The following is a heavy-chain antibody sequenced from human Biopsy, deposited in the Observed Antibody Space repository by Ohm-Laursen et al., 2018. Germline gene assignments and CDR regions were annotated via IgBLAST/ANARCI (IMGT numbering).Heavy chain of an antibody. CDR3: AREAIGYQLPCDD. J-gene: IGHJ4*02. Sequence: SSVKVSCKAPTGTFNSYGIIWVRQAPGQGLEWMGRIIPILRTTAYAQTFLGRVTITADSPTSTVEMELTSLTSDDTAVYFCAREAIGYQLPCDDWGQGTLVTVSS. D-gene: IGHD2-2*01. V-gene: IGHV1-69*11. CDR1: TGTFNSYG. CDR2: IIPILRTT.